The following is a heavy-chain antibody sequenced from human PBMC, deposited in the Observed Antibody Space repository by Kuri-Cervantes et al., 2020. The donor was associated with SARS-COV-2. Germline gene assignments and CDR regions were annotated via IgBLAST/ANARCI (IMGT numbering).Heavy chain of an antibody. CDR2: ISGSGGRT. J-gene: IGHJ4*02. CDR1: GFTFSSYW. CDR3: ARPTYCGGDCYTNSFDS. V-gene: IGHV3-23*01. D-gene: IGHD2-21*02. Sequence: GESLKISCAASGFTFSSYWMSWVRQAPGKGLEWVSGISGSGGRTYYADSVKGRFTISRDNSKNTLYLQMNSLRAEDTAVYYCARPTYCGGDCYTNSFDSWGQGTLVTVSS.